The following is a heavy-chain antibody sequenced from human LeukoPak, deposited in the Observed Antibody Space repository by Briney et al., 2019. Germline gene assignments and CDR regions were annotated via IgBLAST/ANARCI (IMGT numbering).Heavy chain of an antibody. CDR3: ARDRGGYTYSHDY. V-gene: IGHV4-4*02. Sequence: SETLSLTCAVSGGSISSNNWWIWVRQSPEKGLEWIGEIYHDGSTNYNPSLKSRVTISMDKSKNQLSLKLNFVTAADTAAYYCARDRGGYTYSHDYWGQGTLVTVSS. CDR1: GGSISSNNW. D-gene: IGHD5-18*01. J-gene: IGHJ4*02. CDR2: IYHDGST.